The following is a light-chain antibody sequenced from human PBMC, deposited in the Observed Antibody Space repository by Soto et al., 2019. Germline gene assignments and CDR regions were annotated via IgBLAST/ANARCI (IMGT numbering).Light chain of an antibody. V-gene: IGKV3-11*01. J-gene: IGKJ5*01. CDR3: QQRSNWPFT. CDR2: DAS. Sequence: EIVLTQSPAALSLSPVERATLSCRASQSVSSYLAWYQHKPGQAPRLLIYDASIRSTGIPDRFSGSGSGTDFTLTISRLEPEDFAVYYCQQRSNWPFTFGQGTRVEIK. CDR1: QSVSSY.